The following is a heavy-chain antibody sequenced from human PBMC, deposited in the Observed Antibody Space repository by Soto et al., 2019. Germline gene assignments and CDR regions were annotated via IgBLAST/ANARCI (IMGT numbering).Heavy chain of an antibody. D-gene: IGHD2-15*01. J-gene: IGHJ4*02. CDR1: GFSLSTNGVG. Sequence: QITLKESGPTLVKPTQSLTLTCTFSGFSLSTNGVGVGWIRQPPGKALEWLGLIYWDDDKRYSPSLSSRLTITKATPKNQVVLTMTNMDPVDTATYYCVHRRTYCSGGSCYSSLFDYWGQGTLVTVSS. CDR2: IYWDDDK. CDR3: VHRRTYCSGGSCYSSLFDY. V-gene: IGHV2-5*02.